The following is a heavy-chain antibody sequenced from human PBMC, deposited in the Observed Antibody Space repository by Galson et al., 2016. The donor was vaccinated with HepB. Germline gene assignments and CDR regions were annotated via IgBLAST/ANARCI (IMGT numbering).Heavy chain of an antibody. CDR2: ISYDGTKK. J-gene: IGHJ6*02. V-gene: IGHV3-30*18. CDR1: GFTLNNFD. CDR3: AKEREGDTYFYSYGMDV. D-gene: IGHD2-21*02. Sequence: SLRLSCAASGFTLNNFDVHWVRQAPGKGLEWVAFISYDGTKKSYGDSVKGRFTIFRDTSNNTVFLEMFSLRGEDTAIYYCAKEREGDTYFYSYGMDVWGHGTTVIVSS.